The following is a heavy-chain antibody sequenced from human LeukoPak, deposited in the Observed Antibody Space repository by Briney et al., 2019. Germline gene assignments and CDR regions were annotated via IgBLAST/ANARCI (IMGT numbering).Heavy chain of an antibody. CDR3: AIDEGHIGY. Sequence: PGGSLRLSCAASGFTFSSYAMSWIRQPPGKGLEWIGSIYYSGSTYYNSSLKSRVTISVDTSKNQFSLKLSSVTAADTAVYYCAIDEGHIGYWGQGTLVTVSS. CDR1: GFTFSSYA. CDR2: IYYSGST. J-gene: IGHJ4*02. V-gene: IGHV4-39*07.